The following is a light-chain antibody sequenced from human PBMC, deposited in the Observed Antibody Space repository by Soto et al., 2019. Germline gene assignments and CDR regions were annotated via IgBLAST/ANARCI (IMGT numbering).Light chain of an antibody. J-gene: IGKJ1*01. CDR2: AAS. Sequence: DIQMTQSPSSLSASVGDRVTITCRASQSISSYLNWYQQKPGKAPKLLIYAASNLQSGVPSRFSGSGSGTDFTLTISSLQPEDFATYYCQHSYSTPETFGQGTKVDIK. V-gene: IGKV1-39*01. CDR1: QSISSY. CDR3: QHSYSTPET.